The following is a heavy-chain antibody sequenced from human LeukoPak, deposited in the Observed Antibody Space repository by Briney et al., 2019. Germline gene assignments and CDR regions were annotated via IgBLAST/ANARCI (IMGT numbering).Heavy chain of an antibody. D-gene: IGHD3-9*01. CDR1: GYTFTSYG. CDR3: AREIAPPYYDILTGYSAGSYFDY. J-gene: IGHJ4*02. CDR2: ISAYNGNT. Sequence: ASVKVSCKASGYTFTSYGISWVRQAPGQGLEWMGWISAYNGNTNYAQKLQGRVTMTTDTSTSTAYMELRSLRSDDTAVYYCAREIAPPYYDILTGYSAGSYFDYWGQGTLVTVSS. V-gene: IGHV1-18*01.